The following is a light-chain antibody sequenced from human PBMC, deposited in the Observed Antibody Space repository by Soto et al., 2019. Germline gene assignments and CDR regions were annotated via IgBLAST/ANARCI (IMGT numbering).Light chain of an antibody. CDR1: QSVNNY. V-gene: IGKV3-11*01. CDR2: DAS. Sequence: DIVLTQSPATLSLSPGERATLSCRASQSVNNYLAWYQQKPGQAPRLLIYDASNRAPGIPARFSGSGSGADFSLTISSLEPEDFAVYYCQQRKSRLTFGGGTKVEIK. CDR3: QQRKSRLT. J-gene: IGKJ4*01.